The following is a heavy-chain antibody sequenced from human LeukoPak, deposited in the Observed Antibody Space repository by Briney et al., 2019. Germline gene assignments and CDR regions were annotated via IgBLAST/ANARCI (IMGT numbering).Heavy chain of an antibody. CDR1: GYTSTSYD. CDR3: ATEWFGELSCGMDV. D-gene: IGHD3-10*01. J-gene: IGHJ6*02. V-gene: IGHV1-8*01. Sequence: ASVKVSCKASGYTSTSYDINWVRQATGQGLEWMGWMNPNSGNTGYAQKFQGRVTMTRNTSISTAYMELSSLRSEDTAVYYCATEWFGELSCGMDVWGQGTTVTVSS. CDR2: MNPNSGNT.